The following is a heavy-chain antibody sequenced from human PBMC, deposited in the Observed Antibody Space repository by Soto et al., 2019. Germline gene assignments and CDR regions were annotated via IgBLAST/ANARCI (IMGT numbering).Heavy chain of an antibody. D-gene: IGHD3-10*01. CDR3: ARYSGQDYYGSGSYTPLDAFDI. CDR2: IYYSGST. J-gene: IGHJ3*02. CDR1: GGSISSGGYY. V-gene: IGHV4-31*03. Sequence: SETLSLTCTVSGGSISSGGYYWSWIRQHPGKGLEWIGYIYYSGSTYYNPSLKSRGTISVDTSKNQLSLKLSSVTAADTAVYYCARYSGQDYYGSGSYTPLDAFDIWGQGTMVTVSS.